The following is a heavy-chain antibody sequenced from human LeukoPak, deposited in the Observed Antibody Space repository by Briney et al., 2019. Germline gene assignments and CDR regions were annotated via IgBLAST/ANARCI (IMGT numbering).Heavy chain of an antibody. D-gene: IGHD3-3*01. CDR3: ARDQYDTWSRRGNFDS. Sequence: PGGSLRLSCAASGFIFNDYYMSWIRQAPGKGLEWVSYISSRSSYTNHADSVKGRFTISRDNTKNSLYLQMNSLRAEDTAVFYCARDQYDTWSRRGNFDSWGQGTLVIVSS. J-gene: IGHJ4*02. CDR1: GFIFNDYY. CDR2: ISSRSSYT. V-gene: IGHV3-11*05.